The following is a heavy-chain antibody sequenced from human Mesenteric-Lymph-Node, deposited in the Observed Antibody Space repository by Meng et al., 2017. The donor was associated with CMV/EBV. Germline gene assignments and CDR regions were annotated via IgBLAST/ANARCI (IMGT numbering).Heavy chain of an antibody. Sequence: LTCAASGFTFSSYAMSWVRQAPGKGLEWVSAISGSGGSTYYAASVKGRFTISRDNSKNTVYLQMNSLRAEDTAVYYCAKEAEGTFNYWGQGVLVTVSS. V-gene: IGHV3-23*01. D-gene: IGHD1-1*01. CDR1: GFTFSSYA. J-gene: IGHJ4*02. CDR3: AKEAEGTFNY. CDR2: ISGSGGST.